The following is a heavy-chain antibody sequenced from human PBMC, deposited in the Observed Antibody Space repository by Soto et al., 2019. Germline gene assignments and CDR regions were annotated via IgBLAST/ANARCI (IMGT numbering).Heavy chain of an antibody. CDR1: GLTFSSYA. CDR2: ISYDGSNK. J-gene: IGHJ4*02. CDR3: ARDWRNYYDSSGYYY. V-gene: IGHV3-30-3*01. Sequence: GGSLRLSCAASGLTFSSYAMHWVRQAPGKGLEWVAVISYDGSNKYYADSVKGRFTISRDNSKNTLYLQMNSLRAEDTAVYYCARDWRNYYDSSGYYYWGQGTLVTVSS. D-gene: IGHD3-22*01.